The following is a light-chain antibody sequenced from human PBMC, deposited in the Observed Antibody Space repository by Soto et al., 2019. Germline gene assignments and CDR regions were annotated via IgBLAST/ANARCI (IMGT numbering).Light chain of an antibody. CDR2: EVS. CDR1: SSDVGSYNR. Sequence: QSVLTQPPSVSGSPGQSGSISSPGTSSDVGSYNRVSWYQQPPGTAPRLMIYEVSNRPSGVPDRFSGSKSGNTASPTISGLQPEDEADYYCNSYPSSGTYLFGTGTKVTVL. J-gene: IGLJ1*01. CDR3: NSYPSSGTYL. V-gene: IGLV2-18*02.